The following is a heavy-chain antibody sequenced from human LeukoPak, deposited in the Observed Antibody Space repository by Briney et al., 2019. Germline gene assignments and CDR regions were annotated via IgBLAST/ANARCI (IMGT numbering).Heavy chain of an antibody. Sequence: PGGSLRLSCAASGFTFSSYEMNWVRQAPGKGLEWVSYISSSGSTIYYADSVKGRFTISRDNAKNSLYLQMNSLRAEDTAVYYCARGRRWLQLGPFDYWGQGTLVTVSS. CDR1: GFTFSSYE. CDR2: ISSSGSTI. J-gene: IGHJ4*02. V-gene: IGHV3-48*03. D-gene: IGHD5-24*01. CDR3: ARGRRWLQLGPFDY.